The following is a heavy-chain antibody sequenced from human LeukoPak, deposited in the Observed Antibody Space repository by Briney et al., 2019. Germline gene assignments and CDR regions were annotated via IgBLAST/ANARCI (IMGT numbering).Heavy chain of an antibody. J-gene: IGHJ4*02. CDR3: AGATGRSGSHYSLDY. Sequence: ASVKVSCKASGYTFTSYGISWVRQAPGQGLEWMGWISAYNGNTNYAQKLQGRVTMTTDTSTSTAYMELRSLRSDDTAVYYCAGATGRSGSHYSLDYWGQGTLVTVSS. CDR1: GYTFTSYG. D-gene: IGHD1-26*01. CDR2: ISAYNGNT. V-gene: IGHV1-18*01.